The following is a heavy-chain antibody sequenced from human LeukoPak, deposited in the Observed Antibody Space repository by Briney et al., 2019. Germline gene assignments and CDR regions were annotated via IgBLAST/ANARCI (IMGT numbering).Heavy chain of an antibody. CDR1: GFTFSSYG. J-gene: IGHJ4*02. V-gene: IGHV3-23*01. Sequence: GGSLRHSCAASGFTFSSYGMSWVRQAPGKGLEWVSGISVRADSTSYADSVKGRFTISRDNSKNTLYLQMNSLRDEDTAVYYCAKDYNWSDGYWGKGTLVTVSS. CDR3: AKDYNWSDGY. D-gene: IGHD1-20*01. CDR2: ISVRADST.